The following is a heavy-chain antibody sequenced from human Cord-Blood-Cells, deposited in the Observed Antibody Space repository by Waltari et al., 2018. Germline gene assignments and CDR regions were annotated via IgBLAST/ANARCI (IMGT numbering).Heavy chain of an antibody. CDR2: INPNSVGT. CDR3: ARDNWEDAFDI. CDR1: GYTFTGYY. J-gene: IGHJ3*02. D-gene: IGHD7-27*01. V-gene: IGHV1-2*04. Sequence: QVQLVQSGAEVKKPGASVKVSCKASGYTFTGYYMHWVRQAPGQGLEWMGWINPNSVGTNYAQKFQGWVTMTRDTSISTAYMELSRLRSDDTAVYYCARDNWEDAFDIWGQGTMVTVSS.